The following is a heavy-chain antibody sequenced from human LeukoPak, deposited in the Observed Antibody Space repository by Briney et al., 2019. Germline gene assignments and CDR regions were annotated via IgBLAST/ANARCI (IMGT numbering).Heavy chain of an antibody. CDR3: AKDPGSYYGEYFQH. D-gene: IGHD1-26*01. V-gene: IGHV3-23*01. CDR2: ISGSGGST. J-gene: IGHJ1*01. Sequence: PGGSLRLSCAASGFTFSSYAMSWVRQAPGKGLEWVSAISGSGGSTYYADSVKGRFTISRDNSKNTLYLQLNSLRAEDTAVYYCAKDPGSYYGEYFQHWGQGTLVTVSS. CDR1: GFTFSSYA.